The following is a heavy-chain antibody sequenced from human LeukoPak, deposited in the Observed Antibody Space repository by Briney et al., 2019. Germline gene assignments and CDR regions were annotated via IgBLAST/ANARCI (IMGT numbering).Heavy chain of an antibody. CDR1: GGSISSGSYY. CDR2: INISGST. D-gene: IGHD2-21*01. V-gene: IGHV4-61*02. CDR3: AREFRIRLDP. Sequence: PSETLSLTCTVSGGSISSGSYYWRWIRQPAGKGGEWIGRINISGSTNYNPSLKSRATISVDTSKNQFSLKLSSVTAADTAVYYCAREFRIRLDPWGQGTLVTVSS. J-gene: IGHJ5*02.